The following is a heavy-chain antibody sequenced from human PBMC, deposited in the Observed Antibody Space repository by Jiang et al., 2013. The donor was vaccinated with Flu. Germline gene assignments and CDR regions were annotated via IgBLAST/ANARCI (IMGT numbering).Heavy chain of an antibody. CDR1: GFTFSSYG. CDR2: ISYDGSNK. Sequence: RLSCAASGFTFSSYGMHWVRQAPGKGLEWVAVISYDGSNKYYADSVKGRFTISRDNSKNTLYLQMNSLRAEDTAVYYCAKDKYYYDSSGSSDYWGQGTLVTVSS. V-gene: IGHV3-30*18. J-gene: IGHJ4*02. CDR3: AKDKYYYDSSGSSDY. D-gene: IGHD3-22*01.